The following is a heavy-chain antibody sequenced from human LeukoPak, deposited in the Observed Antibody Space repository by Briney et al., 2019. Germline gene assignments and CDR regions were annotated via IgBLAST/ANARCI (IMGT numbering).Heavy chain of an antibody. J-gene: IGHJ5*01. CDR2: IHYSGST. V-gene: IGHV4-59*01. CDR1: GGSISSYY. CDR3: ARGGYTNGFDC. D-gene: IGHD5-18*01. Sequence: SETLSLTCTVSGGSISSYYWGWIRQSPGEGLQWTGYIHYSGSTEYNAFLKRRVTISVDTSKNPLSLQLSSVTAAETAVYYCARGGYTNGFDCWGQGALVTVSS.